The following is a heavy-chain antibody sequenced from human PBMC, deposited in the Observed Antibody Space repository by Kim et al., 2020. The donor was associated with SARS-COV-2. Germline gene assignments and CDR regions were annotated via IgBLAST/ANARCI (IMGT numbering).Heavy chain of an antibody. CDR2: IWYDGSNK. CDR1: GFTFSSYG. V-gene: IGHV3-33*01. J-gene: IGHJ4*02. D-gene: IGHD3-22*01. CDR3: ARDDSSGYYYFDY. Sequence: GGSLRLSCAAAGFTFSSYGMHWVRQAPGKGLEWVAVIWYDGSNKYYADSVKGRFTISRDNSKNTLYLQMNSLRAEDTAVYYCARDDSSGYYYFDYWSQGTLVTVSS.